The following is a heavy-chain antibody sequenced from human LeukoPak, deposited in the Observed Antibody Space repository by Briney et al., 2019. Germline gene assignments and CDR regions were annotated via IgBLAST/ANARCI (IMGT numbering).Heavy chain of an antibody. V-gene: IGHV1-24*01. D-gene: IGHD3-9*01. CDR1: GYTLTELS. J-gene: IGHJ3*02. Sequence: ASVKVSCKVSGYTLTELSMHWVRQAPGKGLEWMGGFDPEDGETIYAQKFQGRVTMTEDTSTDTAYMELSSLRSEDTAVYYCARGHLQGTYYDILTGYFHDAFDIWGQGTMVTVSS. CDR3: ARGHLQGTYYDILTGYFHDAFDI. CDR2: FDPEDGET.